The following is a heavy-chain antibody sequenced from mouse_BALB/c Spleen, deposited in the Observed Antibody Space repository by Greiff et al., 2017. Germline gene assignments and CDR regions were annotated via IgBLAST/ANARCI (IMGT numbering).Heavy chain of an antibody. CDR1: GFTFNTYA. CDR2: IRSKSNNYAT. V-gene: IGHV10-1*02. Sequence: EVKLVESGGGLVQPKGSLKLSCAASGFTFNTYAMNWVRQAPGKGLEWVARIRSKSNNYATYYADSVKDRFTISRDDSQSMLYLQMNNLKTEDTAMYYCVRTTVGAWFAYWGQGTLVTVSA. CDR3: VRTTVGAWFAY. D-gene: IGHD1-1*02. J-gene: IGHJ3*01.